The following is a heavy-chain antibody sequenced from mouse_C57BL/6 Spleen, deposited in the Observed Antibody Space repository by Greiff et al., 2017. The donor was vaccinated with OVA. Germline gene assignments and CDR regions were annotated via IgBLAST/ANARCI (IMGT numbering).Heavy chain of an antibody. D-gene: IGHD1-1*01. CDR1: GYTFTSYW. Sequence: QVHVKQPGAELVKPGASVKLSCKASGYTFTSYWMHWVKQRPGQGLEWIGMIHPNSGSTNYNGKFKSKATLTVDKSSSTAYMQLSSLTSEDSAVYYCARHDSSSWFAYWGQGTLVTVSA. V-gene: IGHV1-64*01. CDR2: IHPNSGST. J-gene: IGHJ3*01. CDR3: ARHDSSSWFAY.